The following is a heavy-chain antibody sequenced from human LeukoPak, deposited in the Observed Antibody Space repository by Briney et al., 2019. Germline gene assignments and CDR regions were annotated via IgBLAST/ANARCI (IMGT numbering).Heavy chain of an antibody. Sequence: GGSLRLSCAASGFSFNNSEMNWVRQAPGKGLEWVSHISTSASTIYYADSVKGRFTISRDNAKNSLYLQMNSLRAEDTAVYYCARESYDSSGYYFGRNWGQGTLVTVSS. CDR2: ISTSASTI. J-gene: IGHJ4*02. CDR3: ARESYDSSGYYFGRN. V-gene: IGHV3-48*03. D-gene: IGHD3-22*01. CDR1: GFSFNNSE.